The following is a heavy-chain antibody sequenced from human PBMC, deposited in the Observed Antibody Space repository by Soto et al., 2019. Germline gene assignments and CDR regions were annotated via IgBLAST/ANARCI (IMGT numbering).Heavy chain of an antibody. CDR3: ASGAARDKYYYFDY. CDR1: GYTFSSYA. Sequence: GASVKVSCKASGYTFSSYAISWVRQAPGQGLEWMGGIIPIFGAANYAQKFQGRVTITADESTSTAYMELSSLRSEDTAVYYCASGAARDKYYYFDYWGQGTLVTVSS. D-gene: IGHD6-6*01. J-gene: IGHJ4*02. CDR2: IIPIFGAA. V-gene: IGHV1-69*13.